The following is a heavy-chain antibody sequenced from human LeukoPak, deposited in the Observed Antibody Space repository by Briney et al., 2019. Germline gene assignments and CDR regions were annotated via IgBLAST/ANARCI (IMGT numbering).Heavy chain of an antibody. CDR2: IYYSGGT. Sequence: SQTLSLTCTVSGGSISSGGYYWSWIRQHPGKGLEWIGYIYYSGGTYYNPSLKSRVTISVDTSKNQFSLKLSSVTAADTAVYYCARAGAYGDYAENSGYYFDYWGQGTLVTVSS. CDR1: GGSISSGGYY. CDR3: ARAGAYGDYAENSGYYFDY. V-gene: IGHV4-31*03. D-gene: IGHD4-17*01. J-gene: IGHJ4*02.